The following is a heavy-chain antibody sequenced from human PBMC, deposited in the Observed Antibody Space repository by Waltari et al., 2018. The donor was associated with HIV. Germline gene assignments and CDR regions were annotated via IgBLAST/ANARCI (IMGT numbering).Heavy chain of an antibody. CDR2: IYTSGRT. Sequence: QVQLQESGPGLVKPSQTLSLTCTVSGGSISSGSYYWSWIRQPAGKGLEWIGRIYTSGRTNYNPSPKSRVTISVDTSKNQFSLKLSSVTAADTAVYYCARRGIQLWFYAFDIWGQGTMVTVSS. CDR3: ARRGIQLWFYAFDI. J-gene: IGHJ3*02. V-gene: IGHV4-61*02. CDR1: GGSISSGSYY. D-gene: IGHD5-18*01.